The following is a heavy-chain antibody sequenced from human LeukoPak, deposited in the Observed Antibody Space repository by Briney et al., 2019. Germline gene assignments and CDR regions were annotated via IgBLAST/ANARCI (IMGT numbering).Heavy chain of an antibody. CDR2: IYSDGVTI. CDR3: ARLAGETSADD. J-gene: IGHJ4*02. CDR1: GFSFSSSW. Sequence: PGGSLRLSCAASGFSFSSSWMHWARQAPGKGLMWVARIYSDGVTISYADFAWGRFTISRDNAKNTLYLQMDSLRVEDTAVYYCARLAGETSADDWGQGVLVTVSS. D-gene: IGHD3-16*01. V-gene: IGHV3-74*01.